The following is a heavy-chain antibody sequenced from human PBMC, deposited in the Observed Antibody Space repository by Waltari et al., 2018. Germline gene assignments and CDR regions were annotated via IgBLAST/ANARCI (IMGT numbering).Heavy chain of an antibody. Sequence: QVQLQESGPGLVKPSETLSLTCTVSGGSISSYYWSWIRQPAGKGLGWLGRIYTSGSTNYNPSLKSRVTMSVDTSKNQFSLKLSSVTAADTAVYYCARVEYSSSSDWFDPWGQGTLVTVSS. J-gene: IGHJ5*02. V-gene: IGHV4-4*07. CDR1: GGSISSYY. CDR3: ARVEYSSSSDWFDP. CDR2: IYTSGST. D-gene: IGHD6-6*01.